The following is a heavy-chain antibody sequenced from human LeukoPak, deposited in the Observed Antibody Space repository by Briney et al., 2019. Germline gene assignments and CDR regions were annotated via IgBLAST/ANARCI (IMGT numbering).Heavy chain of an antibody. CDR3: ARQGYCSSTRCRNWFDP. J-gene: IGHJ5*02. CDR2: INPNSGGT. D-gene: IGHD2-2*01. CDR1: GYTFTGYY. Sequence: ASVKISCKASGYTFTGYYMHWVRQAPGQGLEWMGWINPNSGGTNYAQKFQGRVTMTRDTSISTAYMELSRLRSDDTAVYYCARQGYCSSTRCRNWFDPWGQGTLVTVSS. V-gene: IGHV1-2*02.